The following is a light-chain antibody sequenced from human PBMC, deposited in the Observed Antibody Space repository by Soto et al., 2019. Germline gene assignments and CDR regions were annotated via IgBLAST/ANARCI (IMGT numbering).Light chain of an antibody. V-gene: IGKV3-20*01. CDR1: ESVSSSY. Sequence: EILLTQSPGTLSLSPWERATLSCLASESVSSSYLAGSQQTPGPAPRLLIYGASYRATGIPDRFSGSGSGTAFTLTISRLEPEDFAVYYCQQYGSSPRTFGQGTKVDIK. CDR3: QQYGSSPRT. CDR2: GAS. J-gene: IGKJ1*01.